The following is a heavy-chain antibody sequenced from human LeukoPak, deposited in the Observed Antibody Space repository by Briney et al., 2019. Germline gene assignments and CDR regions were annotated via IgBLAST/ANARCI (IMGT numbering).Heavy chain of an antibody. V-gene: IGHV4-4*07. CDR3: AREEDCSGGSCYVVY. J-gene: IGHJ4*02. CDR1: GGSISSYY. Sequence: KPSETLSLTCTVSGGSISSYYWSWIRQPAGKGLEWIGRIYTSGSTNYNPSLKGRVTMSVDTSKNQFSLKLSSVTAADTAVYYCAREEDCSGGSCYVVYWGQGTLVTVSS. D-gene: IGHD2-15*01. CDR2: IYTSGST.